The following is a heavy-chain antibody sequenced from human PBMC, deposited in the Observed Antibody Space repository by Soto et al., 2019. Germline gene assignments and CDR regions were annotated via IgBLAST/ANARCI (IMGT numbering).Heavy chain of an antibody. J-gene: IGHJ3*02. CDR2: IYYSGST. D-gene: IGHD1-26*01. CDR1: GGSISSYY. V-gene: IGHV4-59*01. CDR3: AKDIGDGGSYSDAFDI. Sequence: SETLSLTCTVSGGSISSYYWSWIRQPPGKGLEWIGYIYYSGSTNYNPSLKSRVTISVDTSKNQFSLKLSSVTAEDTAVYYCAKDIGDGGSYSDAFDIWGQGTMVTVSS.